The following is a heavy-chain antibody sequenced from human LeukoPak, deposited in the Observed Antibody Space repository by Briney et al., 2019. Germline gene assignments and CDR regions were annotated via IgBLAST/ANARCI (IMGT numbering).Heavy chain of an antibody. V-gene: IGHV4-34*01. CDR3: ARLRLATTDY. CDR2: INHSGST. D-gene: IGHD5-24*01. CDR1: GGSFSGYY. J-gene: IGHJ4*02. Sequence: SETLSLTCAVYGGSFSGYYWSWIRQPPGKGLEWIGEINHSGSTNYNPSLKSRVTISVDTSKNQFSLKLSSVTAADTAVYYCARLRLATTDYWGQGTLVTVSS.